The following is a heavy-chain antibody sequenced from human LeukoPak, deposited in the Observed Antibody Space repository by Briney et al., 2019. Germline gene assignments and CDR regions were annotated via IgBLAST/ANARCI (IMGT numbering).Heavy chain of an antibody. Sequence: PGGSLRLSCAASGFTFSSYAMSWVRQAPGKGLEWVSAISGSGGSTYYADSVKGRFTISRDNSKNTLYLQMNSLRAEDTAVYYCAHGGPFMNTFGESYFDYWGQGTLVTVSS. V-gene: IGHV3-23*01. D-gene: IGHD3-16*01. J-gene: IGHJ4*02. CDR2: ISGSGGST. CDR1: GFTFSSYA. CDR3: AHGGPFMNTFGESYFDY.